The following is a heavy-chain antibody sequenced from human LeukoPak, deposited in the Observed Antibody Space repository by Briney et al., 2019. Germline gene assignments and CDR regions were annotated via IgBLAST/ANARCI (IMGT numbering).Heavy chain of an antibody. J-gene: IGHJ3*02. CDR1: GGTFSSYA. D-gene: IGHD2-15*01. CDR3: ARDVRYCSGGSCFNDAFDI. Sequence: ASVKVSCKASGGTFSSYAISWVRQAPGQGLEWMGGIIPIFGTANYAQKFQGRVTITADESTSTAYMELSRLRSDDTAVYYCARDVRYCSGGSCFNDAFDIWGQGTMVTVSS. V-gene: IGHV1-69*13. CDR2: IIPIFGTA.